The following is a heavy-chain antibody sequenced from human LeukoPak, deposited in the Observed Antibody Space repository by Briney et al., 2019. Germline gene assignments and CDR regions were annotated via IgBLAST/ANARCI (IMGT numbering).Heavy chain of an antibody. CDR2: ITGSTGST. CDR3: ARRYSGSSGLYNFDY. D-gene: IGHD1-26*01. J-gene: IGHJ4*02. Sequence: GGSLRLSCAASGFTFSSYAMTWVRQPPGKGLEGVSSITGSTGSTYYADSVKGRFTISRDNSKNTLYLQMNSLRAEDTAVYYCARRYSGSSGLYNFDYWGQGTLVTVSS. V-gene: IGHV3-23*01. CDR1: GFTFSSYA.